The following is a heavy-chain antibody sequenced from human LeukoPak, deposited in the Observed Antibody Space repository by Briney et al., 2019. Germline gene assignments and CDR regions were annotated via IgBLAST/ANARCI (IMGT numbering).Heavy chain of an antibody. V-gene: IGHV6-1*01. J-gene: IGHJ6*02. Sequence: SQTLSLTCAISGDSVSSNSTVWNWIRQSPSRGLEWLGRTYYRSKWYNDYAGSVKSRITINPDTSKNQYSLQLNSVTPEDTAVYYCARRGPAGSSSSGMDVWGQGTTVTVPS. D-gene: IGHD6-6*01. CDR3: ARRGPAGSSSSGMDV. CDR2: TYYRSKWYN. CDR1: GDSVSSNSTV.